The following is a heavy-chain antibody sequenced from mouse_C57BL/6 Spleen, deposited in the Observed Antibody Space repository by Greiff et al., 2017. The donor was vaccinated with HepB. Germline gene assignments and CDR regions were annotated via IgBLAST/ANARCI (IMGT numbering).Heavy chain of an antibody. V-gene: IGHV1-18*01. CDR2: INPNNGGT. CDR3: ARSNWVFDY. Sequence: VHVKQSGPELVKPGASVKIPCKASGYTFTDYNMDWVKQSHGKSLEWIGDINPNNGGTIYNQKFKGKATLTVDKSSSTAYMELRSLTSEDTAVYYCARSNWVFDYWGQGTTLTVSS. J-gene: IGHJ2*01. CDR1: GYTFTDYN. D-gene: IGHD4-1*01.